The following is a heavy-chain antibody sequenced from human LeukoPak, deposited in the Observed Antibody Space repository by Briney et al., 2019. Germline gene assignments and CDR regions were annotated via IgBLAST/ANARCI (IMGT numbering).Heavy chain of an antibody. Sequence: PSETLSLTCTVSGGSISSSSYYWGGVRQPPGKGLEWIGSIYYSGSTYYNPSLNSRFPISVDTSKNQFSLKLSSVTAADTAVYYCARVPNDDFWSGSSDYWGQGTLVTVSS. CDR3: ARVPNDDFWSGSSDY. CDR1: GGSISSSSYY. J-gene: IGHJ4*02. V-gene: IGHV4-39*07. CDR2: IYYSGST. D-gene: IGHD3-3*01.